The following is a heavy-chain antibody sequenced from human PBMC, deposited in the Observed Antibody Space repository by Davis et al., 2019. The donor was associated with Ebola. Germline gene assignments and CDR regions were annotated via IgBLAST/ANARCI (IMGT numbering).Heavy chain of an antibody. D-gene: IGHD2-2*02. CDR3: ARSVVPAAIGGWYFDY. Sequence: GESLKISCAASGFTFSSYAMSWVRQAPGKGLEWVSSISSSSSYIYYADSVKGRFTISRDNAKNSLYLQMNSLRAEDTAVYYCARSVVPAAIGGWYFDYWGQGTLVTVSS. J-gene: IGHJ4*02. V-gene: IGHV3-21*01. CDR2: ISSSSSYI. CDR1: GFTFSSYA.